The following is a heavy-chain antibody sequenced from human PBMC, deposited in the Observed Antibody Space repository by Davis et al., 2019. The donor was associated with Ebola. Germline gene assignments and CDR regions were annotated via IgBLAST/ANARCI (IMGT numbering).Heavy chain of an antibody. V-gene: IGHV3-30-3*01. CDR3: ASYND. CDR1: GFTFSSYA. Sequence: GESLKISCAASGFTFSSYAMSWVRQAPGKGLEWVAVISYDGNNKYYADSVKGRFTISRDNSKNTLYLQISSLRAEDTATYYCASYNDWGQGTLVTVSS. D-gene: IGHD5-24*01. J-gene: IGHJ4*02. CDR2: ISYDGNNK.